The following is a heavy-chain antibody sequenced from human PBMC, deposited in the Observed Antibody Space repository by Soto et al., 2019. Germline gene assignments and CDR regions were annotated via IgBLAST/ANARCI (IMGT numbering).Heavy chain of an antibody. V-gene: IGHV1-58*02. CDR1: GFTFTSSA. Sequence: ASVKVSCKASGFTFTSSAMQWVRQARGQRLEWIGWIVVGSGNTNYAQKFQERVTITRDMSTSTAYMELSSLRSEDTAVYYCAAEGSSSGWSLTQNYWYFDLWGRGTLVTVSS. CDR3: AAEGSSSGWSLTQNYWYFDL. CDR2: IVVGSGNT. D-gene: IGHD6-19*01. J-gene: IGHJ2*01.